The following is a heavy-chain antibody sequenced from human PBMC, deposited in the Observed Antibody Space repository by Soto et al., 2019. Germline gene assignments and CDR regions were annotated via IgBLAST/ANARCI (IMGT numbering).Heavy chain of an antibody. CDR2: INHSGST. CDR1: GGSFSGYY. CDR3: ARGKRRTIFGVVNARRYYFDY. D-gene: IGHD3-3*01. J-gene: IGHJ4*02. V-gene: IGHV4-34*01. Sequence: SETLSLTCAVYGGSFSGYYWSWIRQPPGKGLEWIGEINHSGSTNYNPSLKSRVTISVDTSKNQFSLKLSSVTAADTAVYYCARGKRRTIFGVVNARRYYFDYWGQGTLVTVSS.